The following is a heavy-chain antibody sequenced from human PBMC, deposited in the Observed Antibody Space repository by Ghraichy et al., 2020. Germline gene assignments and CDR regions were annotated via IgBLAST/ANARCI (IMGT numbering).Heavy chain of an antibody. CDR2: IIPILGIA. CDR1: GGTFSSYA. J-gene: IGHJ6*02. V-gene: IGHV1-69*04. D-gene: IGHD2-2*01. CDR3: ARDNIVVVPAALAYGMDV. Sequence: SVKVSCKASGGTFSSYAISWVRQAPGQGLEWMGRIIPILGIANYAQKFQGRVTITADKSTSTAYMELSSLRSEDTAVYYCARDNIVVVPAALAYGMDVWGQGTTVTVSS.